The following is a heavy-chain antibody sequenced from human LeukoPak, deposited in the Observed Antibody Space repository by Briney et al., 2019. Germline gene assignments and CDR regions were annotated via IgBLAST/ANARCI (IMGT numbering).Heavy chain of an antibody. Sequence: PGGSLRLSCAASGFTVSSNYMSWVRQAPGKGLEWVSVIYSGGSTYYADSVKGRFTISRDNSKDTLYLQMNSLRAEDTAVYYCAREYYDSSGPIDYWGQGTLVTVSS. CDR3: AREYYDSSGPIDY. CDR1: GFTVSSNY. D-gene: IGHD3-22*01. V-gene: IGHV3-53*01. CDR2: IYSGGST. J-gene: IGHJ4*02.